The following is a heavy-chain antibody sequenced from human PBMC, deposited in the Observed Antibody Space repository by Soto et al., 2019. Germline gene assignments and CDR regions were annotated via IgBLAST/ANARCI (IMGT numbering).Heavy chain of an antibody. Sequence: QVELVQSGVEVKKPGSSLKVSCKASGGTFTNYAFNWVRQAPGQGLAWMGGIIPFYDKANYAEKFLGRVTITADKSTTPAYMELSSLTSDDTAVYFCARGYRELYYYAMDVWGRGTPVIVSS. D-gene: IGHD3-10*01. V-gene: IGHV1-69*06. CDR3: ARGYRELYYYAMDV. CDR1: GGTFTNYA. J-gene: IGHJ6*02. CDR2: IIPFYDKA.